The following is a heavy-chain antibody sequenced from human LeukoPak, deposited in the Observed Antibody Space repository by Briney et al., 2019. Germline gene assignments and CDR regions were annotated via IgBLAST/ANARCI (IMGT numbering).Heavy chain of an antibody. Sequence: RGSLRLSCAPSGFTFSSYAMHWVRQAPGKGLEWGAVISYDGSNKYYADSVKGRFTISRDNSKNTLYLQMNSLRAEDTAVYYCAGLLRFGDLKGAFDMWGQGTMVTVSS. D-gene: IGHD3-10*01. J-gene: IGHJ3*02. CDR1: GFTFSSYA. CDR2: ISYDGSNK. CDR3: AGLLRFGDLKGAFDM. V-gene: IGHV3-30*04.